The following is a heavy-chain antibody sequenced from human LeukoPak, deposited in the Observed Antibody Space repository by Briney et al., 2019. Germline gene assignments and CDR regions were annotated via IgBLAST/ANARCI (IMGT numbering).Heavy chain of an antibody. V-gene: IGHV1-2*02. CDR1: GYTFTGYY. D-gene: IGHD4-17*01. CDR2: INPNSGGT. CDR3: ARDDPDDYGDIGDDY. J-gene: IGHJ4*02. Sequence: ASVKVSCKASGYTFTGYYMHWVRQAPGQGLEWMGWINPNSGGTNYAQKFQGRVTMTRDTSISTAYMKLSRLRSDDTAVYYCARDDPDDYGDIGDDYWGQGTLVTVSS.